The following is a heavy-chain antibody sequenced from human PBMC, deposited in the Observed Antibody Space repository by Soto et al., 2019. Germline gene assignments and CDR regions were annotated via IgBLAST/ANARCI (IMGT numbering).Heavy chain of an antibody. CDR3: ARDQEDILTGPTYYYYYGMDV. J-gene: IGHJ6*02. Sequence: GGSLRLSCAASGFTFSSYGMHWVRQAPGKGLEWVAVIWYDGSNKYYADSVKGRFTISRDNSKNTLYLQMNSLRAEDTAVYYCARDQEDILTGPTYYYYYGMDVWGQGTTVTVSS. CDR2: IWYDGSNK. CDR1: GFTFSSYG. D-gene: IGHD3-9*01. V-gene: IGHV3-33*01.